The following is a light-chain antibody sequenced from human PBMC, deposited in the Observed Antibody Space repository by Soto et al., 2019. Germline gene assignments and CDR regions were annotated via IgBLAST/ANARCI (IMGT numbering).Light chain of an antibody. Sequence: DIQMSQSPSSLSASVGDSVTITCRASETIIDYLNWYQQQPGEAPKLLIFSASSLHSAVPSRFRGSGSGTHFTLTISSLQPEYFATYYCQQSFSAPRTSGQGTKLQGK. CDR2: SAS. CDR1: ETIIDY. CDR3: QQSFSAPRT. V-gene: IGKV1-39*01. J-gene: IGKJ2*01.